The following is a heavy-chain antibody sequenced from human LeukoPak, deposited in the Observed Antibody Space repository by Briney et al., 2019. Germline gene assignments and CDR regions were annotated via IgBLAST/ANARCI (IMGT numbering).Heavy chain of an antibody. Sequence: SQTLSLTCTVSGGSISSGSYYWSWIQQPAGKGLEWIGRIYTSGSTNYNPSLKSRVTISVDTSENQFSLKLSSVTAADTAVYYCARDIDPYCSSTSCYGSFADYWGQGTLVTVSS. D-gene: IGHD2-2*01. CDR2: IYTSGST. CDR1: GGSISSGSYY. CDR3: ARDIDPYCSSTSCYGSFADY. J-gene: IGHJ4*02. V-gene: IGHV4-61*02.